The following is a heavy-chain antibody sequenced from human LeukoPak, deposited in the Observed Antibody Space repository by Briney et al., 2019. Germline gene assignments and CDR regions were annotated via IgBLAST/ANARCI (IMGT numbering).Heavy chain of an antibody. CDR1: GFTFDDYA. D-gene: IGHD6-6*01. V-gene: IGHV3-9*01. CDR3: AKGKAARPESGRFDY. CDR2: ISWNSGSI. J-gene: IGHJ4*02. Sequence: GGSLRLSCAASGFTFDDYAMHWVRQAPGKGLEWVSGISWNSGSIGYADSVKGRFTISRDNAKNSLYLQMNSLRAEDTALYYCAKGKAARPESGRFDYWGQGTLVTASS.